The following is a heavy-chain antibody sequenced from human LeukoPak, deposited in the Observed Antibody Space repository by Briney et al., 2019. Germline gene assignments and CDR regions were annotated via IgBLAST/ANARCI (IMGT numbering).Heavy chain of an antibody. CDR1: GYTFTSYG. D-gene: IGHD6-19*01. J-gene: IGHJ4*02. CDR2: ISAYNGNT. Sequence: APVKVSCKASGYTFTSYGISWVRQAPGQGLEWMGWISAYNGNTNYAQKLQGRVTMTTDTSTSTAYTELRSLRSDDTAVYYCARALHRSGWYPGYWGQGTLVTVSS. V-gene: IGHV1-18*04. CDR3: ARALHRSGWYPGY.